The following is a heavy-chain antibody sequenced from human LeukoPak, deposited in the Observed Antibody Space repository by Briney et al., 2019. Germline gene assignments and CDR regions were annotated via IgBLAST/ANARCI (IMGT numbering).Heavy chain of an antibody. CDR2: ISSSSSYV. J-gene: IGHJ4*02. D-gene: IGHD3-16*02. Sequence: GGSLRLSCAASGFTLSSYSMNWVRQAPGKGLEWVSSISSSSSYVYYADSVKGRFTISRDNAKNSLYLQMNSLRAEDTAVYYCASDVGYDYVWGSYPLGYWGQGTLVTVSS. CDR3: ASDVGYDYVWGSYPLGY. CDR1: GFTLSSYS. V-gene: IGHV3-21*01.